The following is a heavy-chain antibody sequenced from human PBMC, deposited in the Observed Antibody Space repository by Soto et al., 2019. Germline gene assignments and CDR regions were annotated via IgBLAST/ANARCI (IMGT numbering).Heavy chain of an antibody. D-gene: IGHD6-13*01. CDR2: ISSDGGST. V-gene: IGHV3-64*01. J-gene: IGHJ3*02. CDR3: ARGRSSTWYDAFDI. Sequence: EVQLVESGGGLVQPGGSLRLSCAASGFTFSSYTMHWVRQAPGMGLEYVSVISSDGGSTYYANSVKGRFTISRDNSKNTLYLQMGSLRAEDMAVYYCARGRSSTWYDAFDIWGQGTMVTVSS. CDR1: GFTFSSYT.